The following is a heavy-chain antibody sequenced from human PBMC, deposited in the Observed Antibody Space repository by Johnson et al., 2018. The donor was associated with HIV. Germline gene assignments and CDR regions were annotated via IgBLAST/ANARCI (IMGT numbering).Heavy chain of an antibody. V-gene: IGHV3-9*01. J-gene: IGHJ3*02. CDR2: ISWNSGSI. Sequence: VESGGGLVQPGRSLRLSCAVSRFSFDDSAMHWVRQAPGKGLEWASGISWNSGSIGYADSVQGRFTISRDNAKNSLYLQMNSLRAEDTAVYYCARDKGGIVGYDAFDIWGKGTMVTVSS. CDR1: RFSFDDSA. CDR3: ARDKGGIVGYDAFDI. D-gene: IGHD1-26*01.